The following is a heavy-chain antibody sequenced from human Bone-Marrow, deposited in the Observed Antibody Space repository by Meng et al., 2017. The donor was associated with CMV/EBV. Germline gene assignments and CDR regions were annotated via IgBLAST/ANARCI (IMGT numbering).Heavy chain of an antibody. CDR3: AKEKTLEGSGYDSRVMDV. Sequence: GGSLRLSCAASGFTFSSYSMNWVRQAPGKGLEWVSAISGTTDDTQYTDSVKGRFTISRDRSKNTLYLQMNSLRAEDTAVYYCAKEKTLEGSGYDSRVMDVWGPGTTVTVSS. CDR2: ISGTTDDT. D-gene: IGHD5-12*01. J-gene: IGHJ6*02. V-gene: IGHV3-23*01. CDR1: GFTFSSYS.